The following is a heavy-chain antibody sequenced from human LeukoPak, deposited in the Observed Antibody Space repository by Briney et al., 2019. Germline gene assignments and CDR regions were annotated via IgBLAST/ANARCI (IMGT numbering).Heavy chain of an antibody. D-gene: IGHD3-10*01. V-gene: IGHV3-30*04. J-gene: IGHJ4*02. CDR3: ARDFSTMVRGVIMYFDY. Sequence: PGGSLRLSCAASGFTFSSYAMHWVRQAPGKGLEWVAVISYDGSNKYYADSVKGRFTISRDNSKNTLYLQMYSLRAEDTAVYYCARDFSTMVRGVIMYFDYWGQGTLVTVSS. CDR2: ISYDGSNK. CDR1: GFTFSSYA.